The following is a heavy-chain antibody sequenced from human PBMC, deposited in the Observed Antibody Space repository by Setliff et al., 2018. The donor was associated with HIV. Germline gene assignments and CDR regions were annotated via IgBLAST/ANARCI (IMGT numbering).Heavy chain of an antibody. J-gene: IGHJ5*02. CDR2: IIPILGIA. CDR3: ARGNYGDSDGDNWFDP. D-gene: IGHD4-17*01. V-gene: IGHV1-69*10. CDR1: GGTFSSYA. Sequence: GASVKVSCKASGGTFSSYAISWVRQAPGQGLEWMGGIIPILGIANYAQKFQGRVTITTDESTSTAYMELSSLRSEDTAVYYCARGNYGDSDGDNWFDPWGQGTLGTVS.